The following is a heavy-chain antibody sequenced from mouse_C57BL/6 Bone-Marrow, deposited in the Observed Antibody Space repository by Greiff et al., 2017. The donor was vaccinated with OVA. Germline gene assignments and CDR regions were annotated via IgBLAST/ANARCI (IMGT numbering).Heavy chain of an antibody. CDR3: ARWGYDGYFDV. CDR1: GYSITSDY. Sequence: EVMLVESGPGLAKPSQTLSLPCSVPGYSITSDYWNWIRKFPGTKLEYMGYISYSGSTYYNPSPKSRISITRDTSKNQYYLQLKSVTTEDTATYYCARWGYDGYFDVWGTGTTVTVSS. J-gene: IGHJ1*03. V-gene: IGHV3-8*01. CDR2: ISYSGST. D-gene: IGHD2-2*01.